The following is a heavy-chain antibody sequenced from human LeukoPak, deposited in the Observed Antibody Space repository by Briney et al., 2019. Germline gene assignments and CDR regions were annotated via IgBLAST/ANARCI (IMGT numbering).Heavy chain of an antibody. CDR3: ARGFPGDRQQLVLSAGAFDI. D-gene: IGHD6-13*01. CDR2: IYYSGST. V-gene: IGHV4-31*03. CDR1: GGSISSGGYY. Sequence: QSSETLSLTCTVSGGSISSGGYYWSWIRQHPGKGLEWIGYIYYSGSTYYNPSLKSRVTISVDRSKNQFSLKLSSVTAADTAVYYCARGFPGDRQQLVLSAGAFDIWGQGTMVTVSS. J-gene: IGHJ3*02.